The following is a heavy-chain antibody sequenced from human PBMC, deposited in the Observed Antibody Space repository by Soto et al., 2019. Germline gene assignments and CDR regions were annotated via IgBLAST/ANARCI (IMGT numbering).Heavy chain of an antibody. CDR3: ARDQGAYYDSSGYYADFDY. V-gene: IGHV3-33*01. Sequence: QVQLVESGGGVVQPGRSLRLSCGASGFTFSSYGMHWVRQAPGKGLEWVAVIWYDGSNKYYADSVKGRFTISRDNSKNTLYLQMNSLRAEDTAVYYCARDQGAYYDSSGYYADFDYWGQGTLVTVSS. J-gene: IGHJ4*02. D-gene: IGHD3-22*01. CDR1: GFTFSSYG. CDR2: IWYDGSNK.